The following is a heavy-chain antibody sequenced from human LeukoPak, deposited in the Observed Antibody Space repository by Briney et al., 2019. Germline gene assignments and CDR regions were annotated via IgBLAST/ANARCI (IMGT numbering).Heavy chain of an antibody. CDR3: ARASMVRGVIISWFDP. D-gene: IGHD3-10*01. CDR1: GYTFTSYY. CDR2: INPSGGST. V-gene: IGHV1-46*01. Sequence: ASVKVSCKASGYTFTSYYMHWVRQAPGQGLEWMGIINPSGGSTSYAQKFQGRVTMTRDTSTSTVYMELSSLRSEDTAVYYCARASMVRGVIISWFDPWGQGTLVTVSS. J-gene: IGHJ5*02.